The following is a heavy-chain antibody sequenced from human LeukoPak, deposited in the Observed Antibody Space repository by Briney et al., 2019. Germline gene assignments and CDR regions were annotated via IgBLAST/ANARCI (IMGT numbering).Heavy chain of an antibody. V-gene: IGHV4-30-2*01. Sequence: SQTLSLTCTVSGGSISSGGYYWSWIRQPPGKGLEWIGEINHSGSTNYNPSLKSRVTISVDTSKNQFSLKLSSVTAADTAVYYCARGPLNCTNGVCYRTNFDYWGQGTLVTASS. CDR2: INHSGST. CDR3: ARGPLNCTNGVCYRTNFDY. D-gene: IGHD2-8*01. CDR1: GGSISSGGYY. J-gene: IGHJ4*02.